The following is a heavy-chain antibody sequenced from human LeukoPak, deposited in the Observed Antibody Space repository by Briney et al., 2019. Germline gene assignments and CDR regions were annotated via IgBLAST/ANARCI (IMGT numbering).Heavy chain of an antibody. V-gene: IGHV3-23*01. D-gene: IGHD6-13*01. J-gene: IGHJ6*02. Sequence: GGSLRLSCAASGFTFSSYAMSWVRQAPGKGLEWVSAISGSGGSTYYADSVKGRFTIFRDNSKNTLYLQMNSLRAEDTAVYYCAKYSSSWDTLDYYYYYGMDVWGQGTTVTVSS. CDR3: AKYSSSWDTLDYYYYYGMDV. CDR2: ISGSGGST. CDR1: GFTFSSYA.